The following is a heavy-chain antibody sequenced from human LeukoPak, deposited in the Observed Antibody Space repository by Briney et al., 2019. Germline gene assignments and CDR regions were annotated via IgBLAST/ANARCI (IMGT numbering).Heavy chain of an antibody. D-gene: IGHD2-21*02. J-gene: IGHJ5*02. CDR2: IYYSGST. CDR1: GGSISSYY. V-gene: IGHV4-59*01. CDR3: AVTPPYRGWFDP. Sequence: SETLSLTCTVSGGSISSYYWNWIRQPPGKGLEWIGYIYYSGSTNYNPSLKSRVTISVDTSKNQFSLKLSSVTAADTAVYYCAVTPPYRGWFDPWGQGTLVTVSS.